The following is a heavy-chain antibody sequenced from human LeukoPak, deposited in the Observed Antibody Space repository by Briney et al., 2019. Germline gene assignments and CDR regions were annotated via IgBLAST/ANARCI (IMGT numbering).Heavy chain of an antibody. Sequence: GASVKVSCKASGGTFSSYAISWVRQAPGQGLEWMGGIIPIFGTANYAQKFQGRVTITADKSTSTAYMELSSLRSEDTAVYYCARGPRLLKYNWFDPWGQGTLVTVSS. CDR3: ARGPRLLKYNWFDP. D-gene: IGHD6-25*01. J-gene: IGHJ5*02. CDR2: IIPIFGTA. V-gene: IGHV1-69*06. CDR1: GGTFSSYA.